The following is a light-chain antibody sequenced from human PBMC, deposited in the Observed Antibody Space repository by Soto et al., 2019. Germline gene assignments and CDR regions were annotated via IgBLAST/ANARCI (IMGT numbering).Light chain of an antibody. CDR2: DVS. CDR1: SSDIGDSNY. CDR3: SSFRSSSTSYV. Sequence: SALTQPASVSGSPGQSITISYTGTSSDIGDSNYVSWYQQHPGKAPKLVIYDVSNRPSGVSNRFSGSRSANTASLTISGLQAEDEADYYCSSFRSSSTSYVFGTGTKVTVL. V-gene: IGLV2-14*03. J-gene: IGLJ1*01.